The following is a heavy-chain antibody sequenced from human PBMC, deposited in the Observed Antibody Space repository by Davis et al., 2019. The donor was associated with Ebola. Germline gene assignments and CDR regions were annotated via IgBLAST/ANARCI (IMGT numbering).Heavy chain of an antibody. CDR2: IKQDGSEK. V-gene: IGHV3-7*03. CDR1: GFTFISYW. D-gene: IGHD1-26*01. Sequence: GASLIISCAASGFTFISYWMNWVRHAPGKGLEWVANIKQDGSEKYYVDSVKGRFSISRDNAKNSLYLQMNGLRAEDTAVYYCARSYSGSRIYDYWGQGTLVTVSS. CDR3: ARSYSGSRIYDY. J-gene: IGHJ4*02.